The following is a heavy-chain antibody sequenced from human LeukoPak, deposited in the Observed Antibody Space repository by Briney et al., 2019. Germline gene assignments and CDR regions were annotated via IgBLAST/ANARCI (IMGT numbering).Heavy chain of an antibody. Sequence: ASVKVSCKASGYTFTGYYMHWVRQAPGQGLEWMGWINPNSGGTNYAQKFQGRVTMTRDTSISTAYMELSRLRSDDTAVYYCARVAGYYYDSSGYYGYWGQGTLVTVSS. CDR2: INPNSGGT. CDR1: GYTFTGYY. D-gene: IGHD3-22*01. J-gene: IGHJ4*02. V-gene: IGHV1-2*02. CDR3: ARVAGYYYDSSGYYGY.